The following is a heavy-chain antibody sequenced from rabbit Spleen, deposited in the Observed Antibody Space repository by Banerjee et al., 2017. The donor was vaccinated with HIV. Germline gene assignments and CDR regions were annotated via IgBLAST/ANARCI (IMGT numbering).Heavy chain of an antibody. V-gene: IGHV1S45*01. J-gene: IGHJ4*01. D-gene: IGHD4-1*01. CDR3: ARETSSGWGVVSFYFNL. CDR2: IYAGSSTST. Sequence: QEQLEESGGDLVKPGASLTLTCTASGFSFSSNYWISWVRQAPGKGLEWIACIYAGSSTSTYYATWAKGRFTISKTSSTTVTLQMTSLTAADTATYFCARETSSGWGVVSFYFNLWGPGTLVTVS. CDR1: GFSFSSNYW.